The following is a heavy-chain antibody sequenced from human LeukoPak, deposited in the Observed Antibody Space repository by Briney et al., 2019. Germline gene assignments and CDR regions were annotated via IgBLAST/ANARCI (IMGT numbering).Heavy chain of an antibody. CDR3: AKEPYGDSGSDY. CDR1: GLTFSSYA. Sequence: GGSLRLSCAASGLTFSSYAMGWVRQAPGERLEWGSAISGSGGSTYYADSVKGRFTISSDNSKNTLYLQMNSLRAEDTAVYYCAKEPYGDSGSDYWGQGTLVTASS. V-gene: IGHV3-23*01. CDR2: ISGSGGST. J-gene: IGHJ4*02. D-gene: IGHD4-17*01.